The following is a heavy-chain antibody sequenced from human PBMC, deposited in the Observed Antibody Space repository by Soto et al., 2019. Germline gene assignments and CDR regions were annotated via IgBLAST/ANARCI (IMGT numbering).Heavy chain of an antibody. J-gene: IGHJ6*02. Sequence: SETLSLTCTVSDGSISSGGYYWSWIRQHPGKGLEWIGYIYYSGSTYYNPSLKSRVTISVDTSKSQFSLKLSSVTAADTAVYYCARDFTDSSGPTLGMGVWGQGTTVTV. CDR1: DGSISSGGYY. D-gene: IGHD6-19*01. CDR3: ARDFTDSSGPTLGMGV. V-gene: IGHV4-31*03. CDR2: IYYSGST.